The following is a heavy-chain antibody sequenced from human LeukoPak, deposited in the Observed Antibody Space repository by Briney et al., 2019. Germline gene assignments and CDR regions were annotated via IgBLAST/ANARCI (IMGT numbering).Heavy chain of an antibody. CDR3: AKDSGRGFAY. CDR1: GFTFSSYG. V-gene: IGHV3-23*01. CDR2: ISGSGGST. Sequence: PGGSLRLACAASGFTFSSYGMSWVRQAPGKGLEWFSAISGSGGSTYYADSVEGRLTISRDNSKNTLYLQMNSLRAEDTAVYYCAKDSGRGFAYWGQGTLVTVSS. D-gene: IGHD2-15*01. J-gene: IGHJ4*02.